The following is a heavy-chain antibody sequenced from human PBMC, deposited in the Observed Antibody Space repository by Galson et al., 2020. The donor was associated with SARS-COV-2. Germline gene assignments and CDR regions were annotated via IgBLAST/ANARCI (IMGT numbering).Heavy chain of an antibody. CDR1: AASINSYS. V-gene: IGHV4-4*07. CDR3: ARAVASGWFMDV. Sequence: SETLSLTCSVTAASINSYSWNWIRQPAGKGLEWIGHIYSSVSTNYNPSLKSRVTMSVDTSKNQFSLKLTSVTAADTAVYYCARAVASGWFMDVWGQGTTVTVSS. CDR2: IYSSVST. J-gene: IGHJ6*02. D-gene: IGHD6-19*01.